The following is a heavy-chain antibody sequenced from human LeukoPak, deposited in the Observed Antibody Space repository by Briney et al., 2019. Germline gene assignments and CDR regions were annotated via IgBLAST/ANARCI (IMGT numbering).Heavy chain of an antibody. CDR2: ISFSGST. CDR1: GGCISSCD. Sequence: SETLSRRCGVYGGCISSCDRRCIQKNAGKGLEWIGRISFSGSTNYNPSLKSRLTVSLDTSKNQFSLKLSSVTAADTAVYYCARDGAIAARSRFAPKINWGQGTLVTVSS. V-gene: IGHV4-4*07. J-gene: IGHJ4*02. CDR3: ARDGAIAARSRFAPKIN. D-gene: IGHD6-6*01.